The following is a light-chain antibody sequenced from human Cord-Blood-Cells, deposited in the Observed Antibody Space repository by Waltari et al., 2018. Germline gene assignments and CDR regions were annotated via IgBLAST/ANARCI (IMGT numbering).Light chain of an antibody. Sequence: SALTQPASVSGSPGQSITISCTGTSSDVGGYNYVSWYQQHPGKAPKLMIYDVSNRPDGVPHRFSGSKSGNTASLTISGLQAESEAEYYGSSDTSSSTLGVVFGGGTKLTVL. CDR1: SSDVGGYNY. J-gene: IGLJ2*01. CDR2: DVS. CDR3: SSDTSSSTLGVV. V-gene: IGLV2-14*01.